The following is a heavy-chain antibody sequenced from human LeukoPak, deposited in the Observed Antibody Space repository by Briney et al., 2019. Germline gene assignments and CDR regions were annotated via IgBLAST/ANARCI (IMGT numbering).Heavy chain of an antibody. V-gene: IGHV4-30-4*08. CDR2: IYYSGST. Sequence: PSQTLSLTCTVSGGSISSGDYYWSWIRQPPGKGLERIGYIYYSGSTYYNPSLKSRVTISVDTSKNQFSLKLSSVTAADTAVYYCARAGRWELMNFFDYWGQGTLVTVSS. CDR1: GGSISSGDYY. CDR3: ARAGRWELMNFFDY. D-gene: IGHD1-26*01. J-gene: IGHJ4*02.